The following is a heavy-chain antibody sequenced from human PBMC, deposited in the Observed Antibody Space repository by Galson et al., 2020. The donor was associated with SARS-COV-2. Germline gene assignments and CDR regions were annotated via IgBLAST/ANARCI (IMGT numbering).Heavy chain of an antibody. V-gene: IGHV4-34*01. CDR1: DESFSGYF. CDR2: INHSGST. Sequence: SETLSLTCAVYDESFSGYFWTWIRQSPGKGLEWIGEINHSGSTKYNPSLKSRVIISVDMSKKEFSLKVTSVTAADTAVYYCARGWRYCTGGTCSSERAFDVWGQGTAVSVSS. D-gene: IGHD2-15*01. J-gene: IGHJ3*01. CDR3: ARGWRYCTGGTCSSERAFDV.